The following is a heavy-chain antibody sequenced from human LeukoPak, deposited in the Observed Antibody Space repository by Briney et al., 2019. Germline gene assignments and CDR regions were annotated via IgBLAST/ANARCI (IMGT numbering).Heavy chain of an antibody. CDR2: INDSGST. CDR3: ARRVDVEGPTAVWFHTLNV. Sequence: SETLSLTCAVYGGTLSGYYYNWIRQPPGKGLGWIGEINDSGSTNYNPSLKSRLAMSVDMYKNQFSLKLSSVTAADTAMYFCARRVDVEGPTAVWFHTLNVWGKGTTVIVSS. D-gene: IGHD2-2*01. CDR1: GGTLSGYY. J-gene: IGHJ6*04. V-gene: IGHV4-34*01.